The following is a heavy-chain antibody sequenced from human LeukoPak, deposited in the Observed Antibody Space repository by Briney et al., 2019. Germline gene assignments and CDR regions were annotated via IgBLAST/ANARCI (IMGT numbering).Heavy chain of an antibody. D-gene: IGHD3-16*01. CDR1: GFTFSSYA. Sequence: GASLRLSCAASGFTFSSYAMSWVRQAPGKGLEWVSAISGSGGSTYYADSVKGRFTISRDNSKNTLYLQMNSLGVEDTAVYYCAKDLAPGDIWGQGTMVTVSS. CDR3: AKDLAPGDI. CDR2: ISGSGGST. V-gene: IGHV3-23*01. J-gene: IGHJ3*02.